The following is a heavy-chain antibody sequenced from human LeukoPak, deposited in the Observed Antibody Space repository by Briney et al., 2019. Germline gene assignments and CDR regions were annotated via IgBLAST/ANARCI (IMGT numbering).Heavy chain of an antibody. J-gene: IGHJ6*02. D-gene: IGHD3-10*01. Sequence: PGGSLRLSCAASGFTFSNYAMSWVRQAPGKGLEWVSAISGSGDRTYYAASVKGRFTISRDNSKNTLYLQMSSLRAEDTAVYFCARDRAGSGNYYNHAHGLDLWGQGTTVSVSS. CDR3: ARDRAGSGNYYNHAHGLDL. V-gene: IGHV3-23*01. CDR2: ISGSGDRT. CDR1: GFTFSNYA.